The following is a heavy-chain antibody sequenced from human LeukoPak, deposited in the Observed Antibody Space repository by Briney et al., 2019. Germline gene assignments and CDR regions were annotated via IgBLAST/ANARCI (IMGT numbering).Heavy chain of an antibody. D-gene: IGHD5-24*01. CDR2: IKQDGSEK. CDR1: GFTFSSYG. J-gene: IGHJ4*02. CDR3: ARDGFRDGYNVPLDY. Sequence: GGSLRLSCAASGFTFSSYGMHWVRQAPGKGLEWVANIKQDGSEKYYVDSVKGRFTISRDNAKNSLYLQMNSLRAEDTAVYYCARDGFRDGYNVPLDYWGQGTLVTVSS. V-gene: IGHV3-7*01.